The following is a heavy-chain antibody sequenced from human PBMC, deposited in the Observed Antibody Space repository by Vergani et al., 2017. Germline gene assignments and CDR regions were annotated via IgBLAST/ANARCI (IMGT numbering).Heavy chain of an antibody. Sequence: QVQLVESGGGLVKPGGSLRLSCAASGFTFSDYYMSWIRQAPGKGLEWVSYISSSGSTIYYAEPVKGRFTISRDNAKNSLYLQMNSLRAEDKAVYYCATYGYCSSTSCSDFDYWGQGTLVTVSS. CDR1: GFTFSDYY. D-gene: IGHD2-2*01. J-gene: IGHJ4*02. CDR2: ISSSGSTI. CDR3: ATYGYCSSTSCSDFDY. V-gene: IGHV3-11*01.